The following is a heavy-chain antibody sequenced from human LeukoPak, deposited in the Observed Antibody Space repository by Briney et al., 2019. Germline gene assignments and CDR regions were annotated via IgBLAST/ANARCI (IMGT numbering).Heavy chain of an antibody. CDR2: TNHSGST. J-gene: IGHJ4*02. V-gene: IGHV4-34*01. CDR3: ARDLVSPEPYSYGQNYFDY. CDR1: GGSFSGYY. D-gene: IGHD5-18*01. Sequence: SETLSLTCAVYGGSFSGYYWSWIRQPPGKGLEWIGETNHSGSTNYNPSLKSRITISVDTSKNQFSLKLSSVTAADTAVYYCARDLVSPEPYSYGQNYFDYWGQGTLVTVSS.